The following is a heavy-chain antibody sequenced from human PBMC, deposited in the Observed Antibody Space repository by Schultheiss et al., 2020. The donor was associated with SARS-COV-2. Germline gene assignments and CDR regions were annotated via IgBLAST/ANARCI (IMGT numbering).Heavy chain of an antibody. D-gene: IGHD3-3*01. CDR3: AHSRNYEFWSGYYSGTFDF. CDR1: GFSLSTSRVG. V-gene: IGHV2-5*02. J-gene: IGHJ4*02. Sequence: SGPTLVKPTQTLTLTCTFSGFSLSTSRVGVGWIRQPPGKALEWLALIHWDDDKRYSPSLTSRLTITRDTSKNQVVLKMTNMDPVDTATYYCAHSRNYEFWSGYYSGTFDFWGQGTLVTVSS. CDR2: IHWDDDK.